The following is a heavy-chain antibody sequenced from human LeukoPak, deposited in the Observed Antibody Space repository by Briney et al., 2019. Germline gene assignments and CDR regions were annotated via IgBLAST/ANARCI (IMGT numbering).Heavy chain of an antibody. D-gene: IGHD4-17*01. CDR2: INSRSGGP. Sequence: ASVKVSCKASGYTFTDYFIHWVRQAPGQGLEWMGWINSRSGGPDYAQKFQGRVTVTRDTSISTVYMELSSLTSDDTAVYYCARDNGDYWFDYWGQGTLVTVSS. CDR1: GYTFTDYF. J-gene: IGHJ4*02. CDR3: ARDNGDYWFDY. V-gene: IGHV1-2*02.